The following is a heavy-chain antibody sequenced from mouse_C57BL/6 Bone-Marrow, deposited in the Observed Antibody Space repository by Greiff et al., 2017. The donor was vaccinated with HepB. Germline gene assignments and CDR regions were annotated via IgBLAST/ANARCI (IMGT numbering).Heavy chain of an antibody. CDR2: TNPNNGGT. Sequence: VQLQQSGPELVKPGASVKISCKASGYTFTDYYMNWVKQSHGKSLEWIGDTNPNNGGTSYIQKFKGKATLTVDKSSSTAYMELRSLTSEDTAVYDCARDENYGNSWFAYWGQGTLVTVSA. V-gene: IGHV1-26*01. CDR3: ARDENYGNSWFAY. CDR1: GYTFTDYY. D-gene: IGHD2-1*01. J-gene: IGHJ3*01.